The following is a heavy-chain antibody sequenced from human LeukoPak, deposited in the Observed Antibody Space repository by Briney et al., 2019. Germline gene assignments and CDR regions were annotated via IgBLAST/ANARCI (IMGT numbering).Heavy chain of an antibody. D-gene: IGHD6-19*01. CDR3: AKDISSYSSGWYDYFDY. V-gene: IGHV1-3*01. J-gene: IGHJ4*02. Sequence: ASVKVSCKASGYTFTSYAMHWVRQAPGQRLEWMGWINAGNGNTKYSQKFQGRVTITRDTSASTAYMELSSLRSEDTAVYYCAKDISSYSSGWYDYFDYWGQGTLVTVSS. CDR1: GYTFTSYA. CDR2: INAGNGNT.